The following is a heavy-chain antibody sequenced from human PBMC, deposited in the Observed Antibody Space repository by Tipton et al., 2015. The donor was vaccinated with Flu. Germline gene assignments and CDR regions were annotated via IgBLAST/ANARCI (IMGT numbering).Heavy chain of an antibody. D-gene: IGHD6-13*01. Sequence: VQLVQSGGGLVQPGGSLRLSCAASGFTFSSYEMNWVRQAPGKGLEWVSYISSSGSTIYYADSVKVRFTISRDNAKNSLYLQMNSLRAEDTAVYYCARDREPYRSHRCSTLHGMASWGQEPRVPVS. CDR1: GFTFSSYE. CDR3: ARDREPYRSHRCSTLHGMAS. V-gene: IGHV3-48*03. J-gene: IGHJ4*01. CDR2: ISSSGSTI.